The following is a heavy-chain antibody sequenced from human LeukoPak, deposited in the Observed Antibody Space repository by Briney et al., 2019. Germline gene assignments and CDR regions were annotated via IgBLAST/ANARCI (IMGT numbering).Heavy chain of an antibody. CDR3: TRGVLVRGVRYHGMDV. CDR1: GFTFSSYG. CDR2: ISYDGSNK. D-gene: IGHD3-10*01. J-gene: IGHJ6*02. Sequence: GGSPRLSCAASGFTFSSYGMHWVRQAPGKGLEWVAVISYDGSNKYYADSVKGRFTISRDNSKNTLYLQMNSLRAEDTAVYFCTRGVLVRGVRYHGMDVWGQGTTVTVSS. V-gene: IGHV3-30*03.